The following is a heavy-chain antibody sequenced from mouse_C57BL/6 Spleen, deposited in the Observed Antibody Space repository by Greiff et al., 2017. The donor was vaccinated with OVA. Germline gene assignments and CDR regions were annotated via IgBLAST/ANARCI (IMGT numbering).Heavy chain of an antibody. J-gene: IGHJ4*01. Sequence: EVKLQESGAELVRPGASVKLSCTASGFNIKDDYMHWVKQRPEQGLEWIGWIDPENGDTEYASKFQGKATITADTSSNTAYLQLSSLTSEDTAVYYCTTRAYAMDDWGQGTSVTVSS. D-gene: IGHD3-3*01. CDR1: GFNIKDDY. CDR3: TTRAYAMDD. CDR2: IDPENGDT. V-gene: IGHV14-4*01.